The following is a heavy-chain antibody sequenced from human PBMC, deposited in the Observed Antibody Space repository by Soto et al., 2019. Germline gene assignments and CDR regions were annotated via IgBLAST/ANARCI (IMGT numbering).Heavy chain of an antibody. CDR1: GFTFSSYG. CDR3: AKGSLAAAALIYYFDY. J-gene: IGHJ4*02. CDR2: ISYDGSNK. Sequence: QVPLVESGGGVVQPGRSLRLSCAASGFTFSSYGMHWVRQAPGKGLEWVAVISYDGSNKYYADSVKGRFTISRDNSKNTLYLQMNSLRAEDTAVYYCAKGSLAAAALIYYFDYWGQGTLVTVSS. V-gene: IGHV3-30*18. D-gene: IGHD6-13*01.